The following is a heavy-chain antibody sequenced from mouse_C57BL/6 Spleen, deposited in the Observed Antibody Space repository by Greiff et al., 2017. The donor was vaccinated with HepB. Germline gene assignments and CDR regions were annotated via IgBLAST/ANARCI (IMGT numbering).Heavy chain of an antibody. Sequence: EVQLVESGGGLVQPGGSLNLSCAASGFTFTDYYMSWVRQPPGKALEWLGFIRNKANGYTTEYSASVKGRFTISRDNSPSILYLQMNALRAEDSATYYCARYAYDYDRAMDYWGQGTSVTVSS. CDR2: IRNKANGYTT. CDR3: ARYAYDYDRAMDY. V-gene: IGHV7-3*01. CDR1: GFTFTDYY. D-gene: IGHD2-4*01. J-gene: IGHJ4*01.